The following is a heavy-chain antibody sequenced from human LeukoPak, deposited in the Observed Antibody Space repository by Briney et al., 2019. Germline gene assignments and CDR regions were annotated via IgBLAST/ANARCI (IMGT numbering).Heavy chain of an antibody. CDR3: ARDGDTAMVIGRYYYYYYGMDV. V-gene: IGHV1-2*04. CDR2: INPNSGGT. D-gene: IGHD5-18*01. Sequence: ASVKVSCKASGYTFTGYYMHWVRQAPGQGLEWMGWINPNSGGTNYAQKFQGWVTMTRDTSISTAYMELSRLRSDDTAVYYCARDGDTAMVIGRYYYYYYGMDVWGQGTTVTVSS. J-gene: IGHJ6*02. CDR1: GYTFTGYY.